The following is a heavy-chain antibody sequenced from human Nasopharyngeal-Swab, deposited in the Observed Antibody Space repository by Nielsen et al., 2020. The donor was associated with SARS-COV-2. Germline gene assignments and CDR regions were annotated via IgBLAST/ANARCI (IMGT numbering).Heavy chain of an antibody. V-gene: IGHV3-11*04. CDR3: AREPGYDSSGYALGY. CDR2: ISSSGSTI. D-gene: IGHD3-22*01. CDR1: GFAFSLYY. Sequence: AASGFAFSLYYMKWVRQAPGKGLEWVSYISSSGSTIYYADSVQGRFTISRDNAQNSLYLQMNSLRAEDTAVYYCAREPGYDSSGYALGYWGQGTLVTVSS. J-gene: IGHJ4*02.